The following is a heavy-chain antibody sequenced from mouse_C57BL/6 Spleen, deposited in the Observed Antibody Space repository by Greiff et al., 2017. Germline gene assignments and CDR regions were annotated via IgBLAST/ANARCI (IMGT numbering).Heavy chain of an antibody. CDR1: GYAFSSSW. J-gene: IGHJ3*01. D-gene: IGHD4-1*01. CDR2: IYPGDGDT. CDR3: ARWGWDGEFAD. Sequence: VQLQESGPELVKPGASVKISCKASGYAFSSSWMNWVKQRPGKGLEWIGRIYPGDGDTNYNGKFKGKATLTADKSSSTAYMQLSSLTSEDSAVXFWARWGWDGEFADWGKGTLVTVSA. V-gene: IGHV1-82*01.